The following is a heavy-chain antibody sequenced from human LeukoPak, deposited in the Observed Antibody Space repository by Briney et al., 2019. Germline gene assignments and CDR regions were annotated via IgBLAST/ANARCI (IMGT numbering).Heavy chain of an antibody. V-gene: IGHV4-30-4*01. Sequence: NPSETLSLTCTASGSSISSGDYYWSWIRQPPGKGLEWIGYIYYSGSTYYNPSLKSRVTISVDTSKNQFSLKLSSVTAADTAVYYCARAHYGSGSYYPITRFDPWGQGTLVTVSS. CDR2: IYYSGST. CDR3: ARAHYGSGSYYPITRFDP. CDR1: GSSISSGDYY. J-gene: IGHJ5*02. D-gene: IGHD3-10*01.